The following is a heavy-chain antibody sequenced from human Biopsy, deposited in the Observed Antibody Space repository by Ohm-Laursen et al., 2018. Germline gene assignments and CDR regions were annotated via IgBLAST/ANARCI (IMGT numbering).Heavy chain of an antibody. V-gene: IGHV4-39*01. CDR1: GGSISSSTTYY. Sequence: SETLSLTWSVSGGSISSSTTYYWAWLRQPPGKGLEWIGSIYNSKTTFYNPSLKSRVAISVDTSTNQFSLKVSSVTAADTALYYCARHPTGFWFDPWGHGTLVTVSS. CDR3: ARHPTGFWFDP. CDR2: IYNSKTT. J-gene: IGHJ5*02.